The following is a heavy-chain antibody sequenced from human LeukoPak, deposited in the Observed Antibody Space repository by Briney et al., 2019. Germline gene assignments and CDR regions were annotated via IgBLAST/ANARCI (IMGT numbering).Heavy chain of an antibody. D-gene: IGHD3-22*01. V-gene: IGHV4-34*01. CDR3: ARVRRDHYDSSGYYYYFDY. Sequence: SETLSLTCAVYGGSFSGYYWSWIRQPPGKGLEWIGEINHSGSTNYNPSLKSRVTISVDTSKNQFSLKLSSVTAADTAVYYCARVRRDHYDSSGYYYYFDYWGQGTLVTVSS. J-gene: IGHJ4*02. CDR1: GGSFSGYY. CDR2: INHSGST.